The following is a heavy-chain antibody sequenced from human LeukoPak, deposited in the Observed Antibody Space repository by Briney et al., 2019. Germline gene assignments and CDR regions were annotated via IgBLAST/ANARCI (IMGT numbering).Heavy chain of an antibody. V-gene: IGHV1-58*02. D-gene: IGHD2-21*01. Sequence: SVKVFCKASGFTFTSSAMQWVRQARGQRLEWIGWIVVGSGNTNYAQKFQERVTISRDMSTSTAYMELSSLRSEDTAVYYCAANTPRVVREDAFDIWGQGTMVTVSS. CDR2: IVVGSGNT. J-gene: IGHJ3*02. CDR1: GFTFTSSA. CDR3: AANTPRVVREDAFDI.